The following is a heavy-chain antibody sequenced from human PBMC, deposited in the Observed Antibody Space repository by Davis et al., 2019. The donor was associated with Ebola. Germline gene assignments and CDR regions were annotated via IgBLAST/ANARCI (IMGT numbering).Heavy chain of an antibody. Sequence: PGGSLRLSCAASGFTFSDYYMSWIRQAPGKGLEWVSYISSSGSTIYYADSVKGRFTISRDNAKNTLYLQMNSLRVEDTAVYYCAKGPELGKFDYWGQGTLVTVSS. V-gene: IGHV3-11*01. CDR1: GFTFSDYY. CDR3: AKGPELGKFDY. D-gene: IGHD7-27*01. CDR2: ISSSGSTI. J-gene: IGHJ4*02.